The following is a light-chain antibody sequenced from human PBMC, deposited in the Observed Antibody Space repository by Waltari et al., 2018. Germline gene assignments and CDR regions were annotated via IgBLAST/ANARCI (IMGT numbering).Light chain of an antibody. CDR1: SSDVGGYNY. CDR3: CSYAGNPWV. Sequence: QSALTQPRSVSGSPGQSVTISCTGPSSDVGGYNYVSWYQQHPGKAPKLMIYDVSKRPSGVPDRFSGSKSGNTASLTISGLQAEDEADYYCCSYAGNPWVFGGGTKLTVL. CDR2: DVS. V-gene: IGLV2-11*01. J-gene: IGLJ3*02.